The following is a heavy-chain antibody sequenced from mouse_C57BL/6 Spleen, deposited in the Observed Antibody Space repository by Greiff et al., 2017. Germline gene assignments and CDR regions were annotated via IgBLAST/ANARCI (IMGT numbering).Heavy chain of an antibody. CDR2: IDPSVSFT. CDR1: GYTFTSYW. J-gene: IGHJ3*01. V-gene: IGHV1-50*01. Sequence: QVQLPQPGAELVKPGASVQLSCKAPGYTFTSYWMKWVKQRPGQGLEGIGEIDPSVSFTNYNQKFKGKATLTVDTYSSTAYMQLSSLTSEYSAVYYCARVYYGSSWFAYWGQGTLGTVCA. D-gene: IGHD1-1*01. CDR3: ARVYYGSSWFAY.